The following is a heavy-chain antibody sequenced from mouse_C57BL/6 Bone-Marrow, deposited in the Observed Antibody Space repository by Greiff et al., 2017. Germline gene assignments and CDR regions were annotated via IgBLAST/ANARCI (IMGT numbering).Heavy chain of an antibody. D-gene: IGHD1-1*01. Sequence: VQLKESGPVLVKPGASVKMSCKASGYTFTDYYMNWVKQSHGKSLEWIGVINPYNGGTSYNQKFKGKATLTVDKSSSTAYMELNSLTSEDSAVYYCAAITTVVDYYAIDYWGQGTSVTVSS. CDR1: GYTFTDYY. CDR3: AAITTVVDYYAIDY. J-gene: IGHJ4*01. CDR2: INPYNGGT. V-gene: IGHV1-19*01.